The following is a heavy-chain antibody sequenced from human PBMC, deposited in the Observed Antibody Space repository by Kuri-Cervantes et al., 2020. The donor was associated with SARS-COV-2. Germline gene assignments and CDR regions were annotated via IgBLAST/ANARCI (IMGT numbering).Heavy chain of an antibody. V-gene: IGHV3-7*02. J-gene: IGHJ6*02. D-gene: IGHD6-6*01. CDR2: IKQDASEE. CDR1: GFSFSTYW. CDR3: AVQSVAAHYYYGMDV. Sequence: GGSLRLSCAASGFSFSTYWMSWVRQTPGKGLEWVANIKQDASEEYYVDSVKGRFTISRDNAKNSLYLQMNSLRAEDTAVYYCAVQSVAAHYYYGMDVWGQGTTVTVSS.